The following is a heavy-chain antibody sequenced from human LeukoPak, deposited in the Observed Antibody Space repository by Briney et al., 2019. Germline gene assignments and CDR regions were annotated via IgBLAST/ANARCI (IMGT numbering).Heavy chain of an antibody. CDR1: GYTFTTYY. CDR2: INPSGGST. J-gene: IGHJ4*02. D-gene: IGHD7-27*01. Sequence: GASVKVSCKASGYTFTTYYMHWERQAPGQGLEWMGIINPSGGSTSYAQKFQGRVTMTRDTSTSTVYMELSSLRSEDTAVYYCARRVLTGEFFDYWGQGTLVTVSS. V-gene: IGHV1-46*01. CDR3: ARRVLTGEFFDY.